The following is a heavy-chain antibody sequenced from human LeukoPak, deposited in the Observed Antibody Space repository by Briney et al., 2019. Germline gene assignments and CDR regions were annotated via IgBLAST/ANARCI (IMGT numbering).Heavy chain of an antibody. Sequence: PSETLSLTCAVYGGSFSGYYWSWIRQPPGKGLEWIGEINHSGSTNYNPSTKGQGTISVDTSKNQFSLKLSSVNAADPAVYYCARGGQYYYDSSGSTDFDYWGQGTLVTISS. CDR2: INHSGST. CDR3: ARGGQYYYDSSGSTDFDY. CDR1: GGSFSGYY. V-gene: IGHV4-34*01. D-gene: IGHD3-22*01. J-gene: IGHJ4*02.